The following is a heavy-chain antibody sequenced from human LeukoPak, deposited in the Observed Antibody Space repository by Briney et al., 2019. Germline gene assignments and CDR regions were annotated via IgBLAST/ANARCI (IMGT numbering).Heavy chain of an antibody. V-gene: IGHV4-59*01. Sequence: SETLSLTCTVSGCSISSYDWSWIRQPPGKGLEWIWYIYYSGSTNYNPSLKSRVTISVDTSKNQFSLKLSPVTAADTAAYYCASVGSSGYYGLDYWGQGTLVTVSS. CDR2: IYYSGST. J-gene: IGHJ4*02. CDR1: GCSISSYD. D-gene: IGHD3-22*01. CDR3: ASVGSSGYYGLDY.